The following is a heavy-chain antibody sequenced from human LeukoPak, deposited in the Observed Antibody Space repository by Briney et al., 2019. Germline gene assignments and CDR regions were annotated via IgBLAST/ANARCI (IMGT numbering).Heavy chain of an antibody. V-gene: IGHV4-4*07. CDR1: GGSISRYY. D-gene: IGHD6-13*01. Sequence: SETLSLTCTGSGGSISRYYWSWIRQPAGKGVEGIGRIYTSGSTNYNPSLKSRVTMSVDTSKNQFSLKLSSVTAADTAVYYCARSRSSSWYYFDYWGQGTLVTVSS. J-gene: IGHJ4*02. CDR2: IYTSGST. CDR3: ARSRSSSWYYFDY.